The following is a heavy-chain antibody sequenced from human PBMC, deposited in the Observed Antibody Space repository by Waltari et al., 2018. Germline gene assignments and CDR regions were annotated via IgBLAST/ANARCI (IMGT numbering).Heavy chain of an antibody. Sequence: QVHLVQSGAEVKKPGASVKVPCRASGYTFVAFYLHWVRLVPGQGLEWMGRIDPNIGDTTYPQKFQGRITMTRDTSISTAFMELSGLRSDDTAIYYCVKVAKGSHTYYSFDNWGQGTLVTVSS. J-gene: IGHJ4*02. D-gene: IGHD3-22*01. CDR1: GYTFVAFY. CDR2: IDPNIGDT. CDR3: VKVAKGSHTYYSFDN. V-gene: IGHV1-2*02.